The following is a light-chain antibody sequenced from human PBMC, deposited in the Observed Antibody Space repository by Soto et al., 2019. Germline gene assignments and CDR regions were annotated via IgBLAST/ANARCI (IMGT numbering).Light chain of an antibody. CDR3: QQYNSSPWT. Sequence: EIVMTQSPATLSVSPGERATLSCRASQSVSSNLAWYQQKPGQALRLLIYGASTRATGIPARFSGSGSGTEFTLTISSLQSEDFAVYYCQQYNSSPWTFGQGTKVEIK. CDR2: GAS. CDR1: QSVSSN. J-gene: IGKJ1*01. V-gene: IGKV3-15*01.